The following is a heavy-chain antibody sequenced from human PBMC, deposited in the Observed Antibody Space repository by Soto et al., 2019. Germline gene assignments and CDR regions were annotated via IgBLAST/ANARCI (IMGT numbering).Heavy chain of an antibody. CDR3: ARDLGWWPWDY. CDR1: GYTFTSYA. V-gene: IGHV1-3*01. Sequence: QVQLVQSGAEVKKPGASVKVSCKASGYTFTSYAMHWVRQAPGQRLEWMGWINAGNGNTKYSQKFQGRVTITRDSSASTAYMELSSLRSEDTAVYYCARDLGWWPWDYWGQGTLVTVSS. CDR2: INAGNGNT. J-gene: IGHJ4*02. D-gene: IGHD2-15*01.